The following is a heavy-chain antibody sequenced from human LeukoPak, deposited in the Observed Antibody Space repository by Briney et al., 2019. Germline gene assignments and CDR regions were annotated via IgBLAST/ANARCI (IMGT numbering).Heavy chain of an antibody. D-gene: IGHD2-2*01. Sequence: PGGSLRLSCAASGFTFSSYGMNWVRQAPGKGLEWVSSISSSTSYIFYADSMKGRFTISRDNAKNSLYLQMNSLRAEDTAVYYCARVLSAAMWGGMDVWGQGTTVTVSS. CDR3: ARVLSAAMWGGMDV. V-gene: IGHV3-21*01. J-gene: IGHJ6*02. CDR1: GFTFSSYG. CDR2: ISSSTSYI.